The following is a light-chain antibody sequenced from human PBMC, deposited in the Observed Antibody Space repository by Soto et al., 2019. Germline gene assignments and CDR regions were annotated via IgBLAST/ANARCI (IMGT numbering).Light chain of an antibody. CDR3: SSYTTTSTLGV. J-gene: IGLJ3*02. CDR2: RND. Sequence: QSVLTQPPSASGTPGQRVTISCSGRSSNIGTYNVYWYQQLPGTTPRLLIYRNDQRPSGVPDRFSGSKSGTSASLAIDGLRTEDEADYYCSSYTTTSTLGVFGGGTKVTVL. V-gene: IGLV1-47*01. CDR1: SSNIGTYN.